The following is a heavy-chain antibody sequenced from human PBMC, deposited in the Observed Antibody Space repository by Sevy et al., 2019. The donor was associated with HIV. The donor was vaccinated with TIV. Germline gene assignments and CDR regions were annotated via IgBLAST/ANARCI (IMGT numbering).Heavy chain of an antibody. CDR1: GFTINDAG. CDR3: TSGYTYSRYFDY. J-gene: IGHJ4*02. Sequence: GGSLRLSCVASGFTINDAGMNWVRQAPGKGLEWVGRIKSKSDGGTIDYAAPVKGRFAISRDDSKNTLLLQMNSLETEDTAVYYCTSGYTYSRYFDYWGQGTLVTVSS. CDR2: IKSKSDGGTI. D-gene: IGHD6-13*01. V-gene: IGHV3-15*07.